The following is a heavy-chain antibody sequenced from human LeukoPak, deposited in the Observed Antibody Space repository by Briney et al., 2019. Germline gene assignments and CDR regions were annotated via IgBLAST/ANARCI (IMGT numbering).Heavy chain of an antibody. Sequence: GASVKVSCKASGYTFTSYYMHWVRQAPGRGLEWMGIINPSGGSTSYAQKFQGRVTMTRDTSTSTVYMELSSLRSEDTAVYYCARGNLQQDAFDIWAKGQWSPSLQ. CDR3: ARGNLQQDAFDI. CDR1: GYTFTSYY. D-gene: IGHD1-1*01. V-gene: IGHV1-46*01. CDR2: INPSGGST. J-gene: IGHJ3*02.